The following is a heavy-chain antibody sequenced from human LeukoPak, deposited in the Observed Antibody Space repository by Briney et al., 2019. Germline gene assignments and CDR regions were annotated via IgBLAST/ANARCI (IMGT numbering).Heavy chain of an antibody. CDR1: GFTFSSYA. CDR2: ISGSGGST. D-gene: IGHD3-10*01. Sequence: PGGSLRLSCAASGFTFSSYAMSWVRQAPGKGLEWVSAISGSGGSTYYADSVKGRFTISRDNSKNTPYLQMNSLRAEDTAVYYCARDGGDITMVRGVDFDSWGQGTLVTVSS. CDR3: ARDGGDITMVRGVDFDS. V-gene: IGHV3-23*01. J-gene: IGHJ4*02.